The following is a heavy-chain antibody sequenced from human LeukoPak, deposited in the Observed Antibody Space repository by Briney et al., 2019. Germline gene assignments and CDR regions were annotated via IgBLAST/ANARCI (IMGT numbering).Heavy chain of an antibody. Sequence: GGSLRLSCATPRFTFSSYSMNWVRQAPGKGLEWVSSVSSSGSSIYCTDSVQGRFTISRDNAKNSLYLQMSSLRAEDTAVYYCARGPLRGDRGYDRFDYWGQGTQVTVSS. J-gene: IGHJ4*02. CDR3: ARGPLRGDRGYDRFDY. CDR1: RFTFSSYS. V-gene: IGHV3-21*01. D-gene: IGHD5-12*01. CDR2: VSSSGSSI.